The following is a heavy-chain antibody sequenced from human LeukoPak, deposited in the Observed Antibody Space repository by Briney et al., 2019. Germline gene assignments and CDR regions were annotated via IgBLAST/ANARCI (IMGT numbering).Heavy chain of an antibody. CDR1: GYTFTSYH. J-gene: IGHJ6*03. CDR2: INPNSGGT. V-gene: IGHV1-2*02. CDR3: SRGPEDYYYMDV. Sequence: ASVKVSCKASGYTFTSYHMHWVRQAPGQGLEWMGWINPNSGGTNYAQKFQGRVTMTRDTSISTAYMELSRLRSDDTAVYYCSRGPEDYYYMDVGGKGTTVTVSS.